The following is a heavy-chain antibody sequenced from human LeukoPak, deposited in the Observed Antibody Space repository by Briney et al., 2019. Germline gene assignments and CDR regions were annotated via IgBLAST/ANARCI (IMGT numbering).Heavy chain of an antibody. V-gene: IGHV3-7*01. CDR3: AINHDY. CDR2: IKQDGSEK. J-gene: IGHJ4*02. CDR1: GFTFSTYW. Sequence: GGSLRLSCTASGFTFSTYWMTWVRQAPGKGLEWVANIKQDGSEKYYVDSVKGRFTISRDDTKNSVYLQMNSLRAEDTAVYYCAINHDYWGQGTLVTVSS.